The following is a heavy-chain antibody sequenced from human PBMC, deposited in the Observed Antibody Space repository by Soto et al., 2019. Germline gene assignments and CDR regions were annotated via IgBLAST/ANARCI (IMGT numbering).Heavy chain of an antibody. CDR1: GRSLSSYY. Sequence: PSETLFLTCTVSGRSLSSYYWTWIRQPPGKGLEWIGYVYYSGNTNYNPSLKSRVTISVDTSKNQFSLKLTSVTAADTAVYYCARDKITGLFDYWGQGTLVTVSS. D-gene: IGHD2-8*02. V-gene: IGHV4-59*12. J-gene: IGHJ4*02. CDR2: VYYSGNT. CDR3: ARDKITGLFDY.